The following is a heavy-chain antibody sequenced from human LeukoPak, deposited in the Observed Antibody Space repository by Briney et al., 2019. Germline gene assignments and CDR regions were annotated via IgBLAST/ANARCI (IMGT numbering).Heavy chain of an antibody. Sequence: GGSLRLSCAASGFTFSTYWMNWVRQAPGKGLEWLANINQDRNDKYYVDSVRGRFTISRDNAKRSLYLQMSSLRAEDTAVYFCTSGDYVDYWGQGTLVTVSS. D-gene: IGHD4-17*01. CDR2: INQDRNDK. CDR3: TSGDYVDY. J-gene: IGHJ4*02. V-gene: IGHV3-7*03. CDR1: GFTFSTYW.